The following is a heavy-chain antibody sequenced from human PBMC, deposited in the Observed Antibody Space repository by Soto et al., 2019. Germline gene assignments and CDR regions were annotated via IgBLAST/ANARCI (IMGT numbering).Heavy chain of an antibody. CDR2: INCNGSSI. J-gene: IGHJ4*02. V-gene: IGHV3-74*01. Sequence: EVHLVESGGGLVQPGGSLRLSCVASGFTFSNYGMNWVRQVPGKGLLWVSRINCNGSSIRYADSVKGRFTISRDNAKNPLYMQLDSLRVEDTAVYYCARDEGYWLGYWGQGTLVTVSS. CDR3: ARDEGYWLGY. CDR1: GFTFSNYG. D-gene: IGHD5-12*01.